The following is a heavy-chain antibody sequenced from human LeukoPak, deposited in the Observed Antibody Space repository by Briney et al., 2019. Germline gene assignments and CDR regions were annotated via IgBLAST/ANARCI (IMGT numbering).Heavy chain of an antibody. CDR3: ARESSSGWYYGNDY. Sequence: GGSLRLPCAASGFTFSSYSMNWVRQAPGKGLEWVSSISSSSSYIYYADSVKGRFTISRDNAKNSLYLQMNSLRAEDTAVYYCARESSSGWYYGNDYWGQGTLVTVSS. V-gene: IGHV3-21*01. CDR1: GFTFSSYS. D-gene: IGHD6-19*01. CDR2: ISSSSSYI. J-gene: IGHJ4*02.